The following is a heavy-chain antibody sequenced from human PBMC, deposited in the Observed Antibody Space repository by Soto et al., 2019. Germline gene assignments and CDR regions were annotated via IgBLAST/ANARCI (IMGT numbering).Heavy chain of an antibody. D-gene: IGHD5-18*01. CDR1: GFTFGSYA. V-gene: IGHV3-23*01. CDR2: ISGSGGST. CDR3: AKDPLWLVNYYYYYGMDV. J-gene: IGHJ6*02. Sequence: GGSLRLSCAASGFTFGSYAMSWVRQAPGKGLEWVSAISGSGGSTYYADSVKGRFTISRDNSKNTLYLQMNSLRAEDTAVYYCAKDPLWLVNYYYYYGMDVWGQGTTVTVSS.